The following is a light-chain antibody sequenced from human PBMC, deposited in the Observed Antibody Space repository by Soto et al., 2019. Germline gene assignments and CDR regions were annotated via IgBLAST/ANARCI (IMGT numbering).Light chain of an antibody. CDR3: QHYFSYPLT. Sequence: AIRMTQSPSSFSASTGDRVTITCRASQGISSHLAWYQVKPCKAHRLLIYSASCLESGVPSRFSGSGSGTDFDLTVSCHQYEGVAVYYCQHYFSYPLTFGLGTKVDTK. CDR2: SAS. J-gene: IGKJ4*01. CDR1: QGISSH. V-gene: IGKV1-8*01.